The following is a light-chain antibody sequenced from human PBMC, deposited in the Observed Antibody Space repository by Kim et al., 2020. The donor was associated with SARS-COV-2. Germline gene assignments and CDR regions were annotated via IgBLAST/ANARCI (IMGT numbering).Light chain of an antibody. CDR1: QSVTNNY. CDR2: GAS. CDR3: QQYGNSPRWT. Sequence: EIVLTQSPGTLSLSPGERATLSCRASQSVTNNYIAWYQKKPGQAPRLLIDGASSRATGIPDRFSGSGSGTDFTLTITRLEPEDFAVYYCQQYGNSPRWTFGQGTKVDIK. V-gene: IGKV3-20*01. J-gene: IGKJ1*01.